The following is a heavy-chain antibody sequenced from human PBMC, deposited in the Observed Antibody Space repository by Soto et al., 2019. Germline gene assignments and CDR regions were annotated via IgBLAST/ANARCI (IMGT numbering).Heavy chain of an antibody. D-gene: IGHD2-2*01. CDR1: GCSISSGPYS. Sequence: SETLSLTCTVSGCSISSGPYSWGWIRQPPGEGLEWIGTFYYSESTYYNPSLESRVTISVDTSKNQFSLKVSSVTVADTAVYYCARLGGYCSSTSCYCYYGMDVWGQGSVVT. CDR3: ARLGGYCSSTSCYCYYGMDV. J-gene: IGHJ6*02. CDR2: FYYSEST. V-gene: IGHV4-39*01.